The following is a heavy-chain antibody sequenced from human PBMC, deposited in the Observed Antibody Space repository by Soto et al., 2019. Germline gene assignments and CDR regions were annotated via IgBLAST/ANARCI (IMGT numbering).Heavy chain of an antibody. CDR2: IIPIFGTA. D-gene: IGHD2-15*01. J-gene: IGHJ5*02. Sequence: ASVKVSCKASGGTFSSYAISWVRQAPGQGLEWMGGIIPIFGTANYAQKFQGRVTITADKFTSTAYMELSSLRSEDTAVYYCARAIGYCSGGSCYSGWFDPWGQGTLVTVSS. V-gene: IGHV1-69*06. CDR1: GGTFSSYA. CDR3: ARAIGYCSGGSCYSGWFDP.